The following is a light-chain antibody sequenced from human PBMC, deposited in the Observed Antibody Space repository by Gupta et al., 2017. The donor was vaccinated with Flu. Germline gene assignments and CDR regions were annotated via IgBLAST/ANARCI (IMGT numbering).Light chain of an antibody. CDR1: QGISNY. J-gene: IGKJ5*01. CDR3: QKYNSAPPGT. Sequence: SSLSASVGDRVTITCRASQGISNYLAWYQQKPGKVPKLLIYAASTLQSGVPSRFSGSGSGTDFTLTISSRQPEDVATYYCQKYNSAPPGTFGQGTRLEIK. CDR2: AAS. V-gene: IGKV1-27*01.